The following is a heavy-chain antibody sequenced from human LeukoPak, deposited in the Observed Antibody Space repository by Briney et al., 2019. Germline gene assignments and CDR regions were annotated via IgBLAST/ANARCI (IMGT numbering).Heavy chain of an antibody. V-gene: IGHV3-30*03. CDR3: ARLGDYLDY. Sequence: GGSLRLSCAASGFTFSIYGMHWVRQAPGKGLEWVAVISYDGSNKYYADSVKGRFTISRDNSKNTLYLQMNSLRAEDTAVYYCARLGDYLDYWGQGTLVTVSS. D-gene: IGHD4-17*01. CDR2: ISYDGSNK. J-gene: IGHJ4*02. CDR1: GFTFSIYG.